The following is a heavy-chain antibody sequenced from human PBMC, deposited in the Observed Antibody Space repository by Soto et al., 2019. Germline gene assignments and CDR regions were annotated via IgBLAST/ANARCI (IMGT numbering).Heavy chain of an antibody. D-gene: IGHD6-13*01. Sequence: GGSLRLSCAASGFTVSSNYMSWVRQAPGKGLEWVSVIYSGGSTYYADSVKGRFTISRDNSKNTLYLQMKGLGAEDTAVYYCGGAPGYSSSWGPAYYYGMDVWGQGTTVTVSS. CDR2: IYSGGST. CDR3: GGAPGYSSSWGPAYYYGMDV. CDR1: GFTVSSNY. J-gene: IGHJ6*02. V-gene: IGHV3-53*01.